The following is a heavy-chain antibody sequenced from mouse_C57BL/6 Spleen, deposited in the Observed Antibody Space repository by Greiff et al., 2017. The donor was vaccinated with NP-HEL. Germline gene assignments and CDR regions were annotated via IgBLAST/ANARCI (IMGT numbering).Heavy chain of an antibody. CDR2: ISYEGSN. J-gene: IGHJ4*01. Sequence: EVKLQESGPGLVKPSQSLSLTCSVTGYSITSGYYWNWIRQFPGNKLEWMGYISYEGSNNYNPSLKNRISITRDTSTNQFFLKLNSVTTEDTATYYCARDYGRGKDYYAMDYWGQGTSVTVSS. CDR1: GYSITSGYY. D-gene: IGHD1-1*01. V-gene: IGHV3-6*01. CDR3: ARDYGRGKDYYAMDY.